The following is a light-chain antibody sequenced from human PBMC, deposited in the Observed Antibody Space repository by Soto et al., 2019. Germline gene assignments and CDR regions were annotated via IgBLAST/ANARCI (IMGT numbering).Light chain of an antibody. CDR3: CLYAGSSWV. CDR1: SSDVGSYNL. Sequence: QSALTQPASVSGSPGQSITISCTGTSSDVGSYNLVSWYQQHPGKAPKLMIYEGSKRPSGVSNRFSGSKYGNTASLTFSGLEAEDEADYYCCLYAGSSWVFGSGTKVTVL. J-gene: IGLJ3*02. V-gene: IGLV2-23*01. CDR2: EGS.